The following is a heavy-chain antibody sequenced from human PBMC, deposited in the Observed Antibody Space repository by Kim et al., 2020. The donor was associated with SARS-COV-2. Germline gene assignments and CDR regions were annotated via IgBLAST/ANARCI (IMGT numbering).Heavy chain of an antibody. D-gene: IGHD3-9*01. CDR2: MNPNSGNT. V-gene: IGHV1-8*01. J-gene: IGHJ6*02. CDR1: GYTFTSYD. CDR3: ARGDILTGYYLTQLNYYYYGMDV. Sequence: ASVKVSCKASGYTFTSYDINWVRQATGQGLEWMGWMNPNSGNTGYAQKFQGRVTMTRNTSISTAYMELSSLRSEDTAVYYCARGDILTGYYLTQLNYYYYGMDVWGQGTTVTVSS.